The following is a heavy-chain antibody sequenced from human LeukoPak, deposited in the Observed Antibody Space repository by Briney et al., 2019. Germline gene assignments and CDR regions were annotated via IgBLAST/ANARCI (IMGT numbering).Heavy chain of an antibody. CDR3: AKEGSNGDFDY. CDR1: GFTFSDYY. V-gene: IGHV3-30*18. J-gene: IGHJ4*02. Sequence: GGSLRLSCAASGFTFSDYYMSWTRQAPGKGLEWVTVISYDGSNKYYGDSVKGRFTISRDNSKNTLYLKMNSLRAEDTAVYYCAKEGSNGDFDYWGQGTLVTVSS. D-gene: IGHD1-26*01. CDR2: ISYDGSNK.